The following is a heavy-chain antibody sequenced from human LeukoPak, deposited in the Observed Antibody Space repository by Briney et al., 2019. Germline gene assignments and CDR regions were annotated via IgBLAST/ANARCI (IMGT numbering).Heavy chain of an antibody. CDR1: GYTFTSYG. Sequence: VASVKVSCKASGYTFTSYGISWVRQAPGQGLEWMGRINPNSGGTNYAQKFQGRVTMTRDTSISTAYMELSRLRSDDTAVYYCARAPRGGGVIITWGQGTLVTVSS. V-gene: IGHV1-2*06. CDR2: INPNSGGT. D-gene: IGHD3-10*01. J-gene: IGHJ4*02. CDR3: ARAPRGGGVIIT.